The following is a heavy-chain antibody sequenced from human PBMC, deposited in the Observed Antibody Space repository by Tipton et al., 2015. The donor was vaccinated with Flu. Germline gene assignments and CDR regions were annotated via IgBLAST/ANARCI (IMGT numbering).Heavy chain of an antibody. CDR2: IKQDGSGT. J-gene: IGHJ4*02. D-gene: IGHD5-12*01. CDR1: GFIFDDFW. Sequence: SLRLSCGASGFIFDDFWMSWLRQAPGKGLEWVANIKQDGSGTDYVDSVKGRFSISRDNAKNSVYLQMISLRAEDTAVYYCARGRDSGHFFDYWGQGALVTVSS. V-gene: IGHV3-7*01. CDR3: ARGRDSGHFFDY.